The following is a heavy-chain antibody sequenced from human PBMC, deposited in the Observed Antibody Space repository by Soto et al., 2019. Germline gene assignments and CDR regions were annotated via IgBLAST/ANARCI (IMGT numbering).Heavy chain of an antibody. Sequence: GSLRLSCAPSGFTFGSYAMNWVRQAPGKGLEWVSAICGRDDRIYYADSVKGRFTISRDNSKNTLFLQMNSLRPEDTAVYYCAKASGASCYDKTDYWGQGALVTVSS. J-gene: IGHJ4*02. CDR2: ICGRDDRI. V-gene: IGHV3-23*01. D-gene: IGHD2-15*01. CDR3: AKASGASCYDKTDY. CDR1: GFTFGSYA.